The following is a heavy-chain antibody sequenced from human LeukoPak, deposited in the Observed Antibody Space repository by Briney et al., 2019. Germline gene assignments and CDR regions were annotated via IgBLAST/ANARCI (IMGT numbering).Heavy chain of an antibody. J-gene: IGHJ4*02. Sequence: GGSLRLSCAASGFTFSSYAMHWVRQAPGKGLEWVAVISYDGSNKYYADSVKGRFTISRDNSKSTLYLQMNSLRAEDTAVYYCVKDFGRNLGGPGYWGRGTLVTVSS. CDR2: ISYDGSNK. D-gene: IGHD3-10*01. CDR3: VKDFGRNLGGPGY. V-gene: IGHV3-30-3*01. CDR1: GFTFSSYA.